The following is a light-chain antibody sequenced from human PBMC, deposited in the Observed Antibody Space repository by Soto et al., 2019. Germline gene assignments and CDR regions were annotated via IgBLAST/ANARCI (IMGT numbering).Light chain of an antibody. Sequence: DIQMTQSPSSLSASVGDRVTITCRASQSISIYLHWYQQKPGKAPKLLIYGASSLQSGVPSRFSGSGSGTDFTLTISSLQPEDIATYYCQQYENLPTFGQGTRLEIK. V-gene: IGKV1-39*01. CDR3: QQYENLPT. CDR1: QSISIY. J-gene: IGKJ5*01. CDR2: GAS.